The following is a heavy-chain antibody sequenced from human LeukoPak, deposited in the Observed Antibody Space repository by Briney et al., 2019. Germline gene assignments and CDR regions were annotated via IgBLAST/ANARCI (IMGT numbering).Heavy chain of an antibody. Sequence: GASVKVSCKASGYTFTSYYMHWVRPAPGQGVEWMGIINPSGGSTSYAQKFQGRVTMTWDTSTSTVYMELSSLRSEDTAVYYCAREGTFLGYFKLHYYYYGMDVWGQGTTVTVSS. V-gene: IGHV1-46*01. CDR2: INPSGGST. CDR3: AREGTFLGYFKLHYYYYGMDV. J-gene: IGHJ6*02. D-gene: IGHD3-22*01. CDR1: GYTFTSYY.